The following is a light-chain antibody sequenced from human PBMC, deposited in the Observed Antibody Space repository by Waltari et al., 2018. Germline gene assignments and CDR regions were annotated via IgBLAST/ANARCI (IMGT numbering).Light chain of an antibody. CDR3: LQYDAYPWT. CDR1: QTIGNW. CDR2: KTS. Sequence: DIQMTQSPSTVSASIGDRVTITCRASQTIGNWLAWYQKKPGKAPKLLIYKTSSLDLGVPITFSGSRSGTEFTLTISSLRPDDFATYYCLQYDAYPWTFGHGTRVEVK. V-gene: IGKV1-5*03. J-gene: IGKJ1*01.